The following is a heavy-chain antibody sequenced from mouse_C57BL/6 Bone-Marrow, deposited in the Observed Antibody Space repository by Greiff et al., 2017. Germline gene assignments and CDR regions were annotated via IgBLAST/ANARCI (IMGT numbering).Heavy chain of an antibody. D-gene: IGHD1-1*01. J-gene: IGHJ3*01. CDR3: ARHEEYYGSSYGFAY. CDR2: FYPGSGGI. CDR1: GYTFTEYT. V-gene: IGHV1-62-2*01. Sequence: VKVVESGAELVKPGASVKLSCKASGYTFTEYTIHWVKQRSGKGLEWIGWFYPGSGGIKYNEKFKDKATLTADKSSSTVYMVLSRLTSEDSAVXFCARHEEYYGSSYGFAYWGQGTLVTVSA.